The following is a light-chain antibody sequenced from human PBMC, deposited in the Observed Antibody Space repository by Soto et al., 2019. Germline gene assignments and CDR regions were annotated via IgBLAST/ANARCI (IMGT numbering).Light chain of an antibody. CDR3: QSYDSSLSGYVV. CDR2: GNS. J-gene: IGLJ2*01. CDR1: SSNIGAGYD. V-gene: IGLV1-40*01. Sequence: QSVLTQPPSVSGAPGQRVTISCTGSSSNIGAGYDVHWYQQLPGTAPKLLISGNSHRPSGFPDRFSGPKSGTSASLAITGLQAEDEADYYCQSYDSSLSGYVVFGGGTKLTVL.